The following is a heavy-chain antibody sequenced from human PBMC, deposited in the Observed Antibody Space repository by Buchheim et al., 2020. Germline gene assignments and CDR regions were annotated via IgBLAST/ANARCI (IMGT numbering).Heavy chain of an antibody. D-gene: IGHD2-15*01. CDR2: IIPILGIA. CDR1: GGTFSSYT. Sequence: QVQLVQSGAEVKKPGSSVKVSCKASGGTFSSYTISWVRQAPGQGLEWMGRIIPILGIANYAQKFQGRVTITADKSTSTAYMELSSLRSEDTAVYYCALRGYCSGGSCFYGMDVWGQGTT. V-gene: IGHV1-69*02. CDR3: ALRGYCSGGSCFYGMDV. J-gene: IGHJ6*02.